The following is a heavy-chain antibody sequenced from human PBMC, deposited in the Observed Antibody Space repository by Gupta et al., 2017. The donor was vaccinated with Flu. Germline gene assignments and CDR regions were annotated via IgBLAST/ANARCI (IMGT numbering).Heavy chain of an antibody. CDR2: ISSSTTYI. Sequence: EVHLVESGGGLVKPGGSLRLSCAASGFDFSSYSMTWVRQAPGKGLEWVSSISSSTTYIYYADSVKGRFTISRDNAENSLYLQMNNLRAEDTAVYYCARVSTMVLGGRVLESSNYYYMDVWGRGTTVTVSS. D-gene: IGHD3-10*01. J-gene: IGHJ6*03. CDR3: ARVSTMVLGGRVLESSNYYYMDV. V-gene: IGHV3-21*01. CDR1: GFDFSSYS.